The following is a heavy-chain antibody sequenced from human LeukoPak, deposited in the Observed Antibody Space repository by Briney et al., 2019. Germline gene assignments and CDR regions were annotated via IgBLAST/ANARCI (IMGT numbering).Heavy chain of an antibody. CDR1: GYSFTRYW. V-gene: IGHV5-51*01. Sequence: GESLKITCKGSGYSFTRYWIGCVRQMPGKGLEWMGIIYPGDSDTRYSASFQGQVTISADKSISTAYLQWSSLKASDTAMYYCARSPSFYCSSTSCRETDAFDIWGQGTMVTVSS. CDR3: ARSPSFYCSSTSCRETDAFDI. J-gene: IGHJ3*02. CDR2: IYPGDSDT. D-gene: IGHD2-2*01.